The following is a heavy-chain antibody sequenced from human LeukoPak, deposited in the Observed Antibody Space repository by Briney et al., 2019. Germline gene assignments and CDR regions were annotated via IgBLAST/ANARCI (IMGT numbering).Heavy chain of an antibody. D-gene: IGHD3-22*01. J-gene: IGHJ4*02. V-gene: IGHV1-69*05. Sequence: ASVKVSCKASGGTFSSYAISWVRQAPGQGLEWMGGIIPIFGTANYAQKFQGRVTITTDESTSTAYKELSSLRSEDTAVYYCAGGDHYDSSGYWVPFDYWGQGTLVTVSS. CDR2: IIPIFGTA. CDR3: AGGDHYDSSGYWVPFDY. CDR1: GGTFSSYA.